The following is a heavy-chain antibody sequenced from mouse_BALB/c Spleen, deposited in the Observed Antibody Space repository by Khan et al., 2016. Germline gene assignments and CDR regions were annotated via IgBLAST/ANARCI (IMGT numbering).Heavy chain of an antibody. Sequence: EVQLQESGPELEKPGASVKISCKASGYSFTGYNMNWVKQSNGKSLEWIGNIDPYYGGTSYNQKFKGQATLTVDKSSSTAYMLIKSLPSEDSAVYLCARGYGNYVNWYCDVWGAGTTVTVSS. J-gene: IGHJ1*01. CDR3: ARGYGNYVNWYCDV. D-gene: IGHD2-10*02. V-gene: IGHV1-39*01. CDR1: GYSFTGYN. CDR2: IDPYYGGT.